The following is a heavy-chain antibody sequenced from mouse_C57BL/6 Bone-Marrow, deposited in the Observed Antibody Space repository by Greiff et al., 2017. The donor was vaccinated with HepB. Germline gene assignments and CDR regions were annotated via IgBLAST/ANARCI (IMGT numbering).Heavy chain of an antibody. CDR2: IWSGGST. CDR1: GFSLTSYG. J-gene: IGHJ4*01. CDR3: ARNSDCSLYYAMDY. V-gene: IGHV2-2*01. D-gene: IGHD6-2*01. Sequence: VKLQESGPGLVQPSQSLSITCTVSGFSLTSYGVHWVRQSPGKGLEWLGVIWSGGSTDYNAAFISRLSISKDNSKRQVFFKMNSLQADDTAIYYCARNSDCSLYYAMDYWGQGTSVTVSS.